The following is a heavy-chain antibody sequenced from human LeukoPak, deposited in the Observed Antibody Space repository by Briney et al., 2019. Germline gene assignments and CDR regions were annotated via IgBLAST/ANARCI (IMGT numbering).Heavy chain of an antibody. J-gene: IGHJ4*02. V-gene: IGHV3-21*01. D-gene: IGHD3-22*01. CDR3: AREYDSKGRFDN. CDR1: GFTFTAHS. CDR2: ISSDSTYK. Sequence: GGSLRLSCAISGFTFTAHSMNWVRQAPGKGLEWVSFISSDSTYKYYGDSVKGRFTISRDNANVYLQMNSLRAEDTATYHCAREYDSKGRFDNWGQGTLAIVSS.